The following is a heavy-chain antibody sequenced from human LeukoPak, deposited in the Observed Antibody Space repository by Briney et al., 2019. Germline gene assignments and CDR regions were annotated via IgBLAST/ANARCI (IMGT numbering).Heavy chain of an antibody. J-gene: IGHJ4*02. Sequence: SETLSLTCTVSGGSISSYYWSWIRQPPGKGLEWIGYIYYSGSTNYNPSLKSRVTISVDTSKNQFSLKLSSVTAADTAVYYCAGETVSSGYSSSWYREPRYYFDYWGQGTLVTVSS. V-gene: IGHV4-59*12. CDR2: IYYSGST. CDR3: AGETVSSGYSSSWYREPRYYFDY. CDR1: GGSISSYY. D-gene: IGHD6-13*01.